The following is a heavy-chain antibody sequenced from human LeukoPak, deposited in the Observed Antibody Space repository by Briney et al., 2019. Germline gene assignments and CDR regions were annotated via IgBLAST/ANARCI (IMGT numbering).Heavy chain of an antibody. J-gene: IGHJ4*02. CDR3: AKGYCTSTSCYSDY. Sequence: GGSLRLSCAASGFTFSNYAMNWVRQAPGKGLEWVSAISGSGAATFNADSVKGRFTISRDNSKNTLYLQMNSLRAEDTAVYYCAKGYCTSTSCYSDYWGQGTLVTVSS. CDR2: ISGSGAAT. D-gene: IGHD2-2*01. CDR1: GFTFSNYA. V-gene: IGHV3-23*01.